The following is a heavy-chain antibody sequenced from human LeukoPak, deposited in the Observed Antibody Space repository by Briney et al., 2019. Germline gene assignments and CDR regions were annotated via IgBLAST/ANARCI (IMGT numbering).Heavy chain of an antibody. J-gene: IGHJ4*02. CDR3: ARDGYNLAYFDY. Sequence: ASVKVSCKASGGTFSSYAISWVRQAPGQGLEWMGGIIPIFGTANYAQKFQGRVTITADESTSTAYMELSGLRSEDTAVYYCARDGYNLAYFDYWGQGTLVTVSS. V-gene: IGHV1-69*13. CDR1: GGTFSSYA. D-gene: IGHD5-24*01. CDR2: IIPIFGTA.